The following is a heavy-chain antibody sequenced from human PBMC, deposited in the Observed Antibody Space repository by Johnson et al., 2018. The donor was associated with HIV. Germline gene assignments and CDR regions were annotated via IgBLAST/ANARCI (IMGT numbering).Heavy chain of an antibody. J-gene: IGHJ3*02. Sequence: VQLVESGGGLAKPAWSPRLSCAASQFPFSCYYMKCVRQAPGNGLELVGQVNPNGGNTYLIDSGKDRFNTSRDNAKNTLLLQMNRLRAEDRAVYFCARDRIQIWFCVGAFDIWSLGTMVTVSS. D-gene: IGHD5-18*01. CDR2: VNPNGGNT. V-gene: IGHV3-25*05. CDR3: ARDRIQIWFCVGAFDI. CDR1: QFPFSCYY.